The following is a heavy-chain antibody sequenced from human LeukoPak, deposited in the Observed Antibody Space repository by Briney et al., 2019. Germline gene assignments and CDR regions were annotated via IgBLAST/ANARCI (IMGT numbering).Heavy chain of an antibody. CDR2: INHSGST. CDR1: GGSFSGYY. D-gene: IGHD1-26*01. J-gene: IGHJ4*02. Sequence: SETLSLTCAVYGGSFSGYYWSWIRQPPGKGLEWIGEINHSGSTNYNPSLKSRVTISVDTSKNQFSLRLNSVTAADTAMYFCVKSGGYGLIDYWGQGTLVTVSS. CDR3: VKSGGYGLIDY. V-gene: IGHV4-34*01.